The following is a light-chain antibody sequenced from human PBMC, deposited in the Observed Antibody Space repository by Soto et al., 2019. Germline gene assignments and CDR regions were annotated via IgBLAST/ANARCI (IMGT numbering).Light chain of an antibody. V-gene: IGLV1-47*02. CDR2: TND. Sequence: QSVLTQPPSASGTPGQRVNISCSGSSSNIGSNYVYWYQQLPGTAPKLLIYTNDQRPSGVPDRFSGSKSGTSASLAISGLRSEDEADYYCAAWDDSLRGGVFGGGTKLTVL. CDR3: AAWDDSLRGGV. J-gene: IGLJ3*02. CDR1: SSNIGSNY.